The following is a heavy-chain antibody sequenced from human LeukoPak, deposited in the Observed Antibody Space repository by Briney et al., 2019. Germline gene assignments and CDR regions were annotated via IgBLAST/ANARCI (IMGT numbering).Heavy chain of an antibody. J-gene: IGHJ4*02. CDR1: GYTFTGYY. CDR3: ARIVLEGSGSWTPIEDY. V-gene: IGHV1-2*02. D-gene: IGHD1-26*01. Sequence: ASVKVSCKASGYTFTGYYMHWVRQAPGQGLEWMGWINPNSGGTNYTQKFQGRVTMTRDTPISTAYMELSRLRSDDTAVYYCARIVLEGSGSWTPIEDYWGQGTLVTVSS. CDR2: INPNSGGT.